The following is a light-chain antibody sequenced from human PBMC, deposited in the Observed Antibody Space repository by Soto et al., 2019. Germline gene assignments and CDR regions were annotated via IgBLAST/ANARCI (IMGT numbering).Light chain of an antibody. CDR3: QQYGSSPE. V-gene: IGKV3-20*01. CDR2: GAS. Sequence: EIVLTQSPGTLSLSPGERATLSCRASQSVSSSYFAWYQQKPGQAPRLLIYGASSRATGIPDRFSGSGSGTDFTLTISRLEPEDFAVYYCQQYGSSPEFGQGTKVEIK. J-gene: IGKJ1*01. CDR1: QSVSSSY.